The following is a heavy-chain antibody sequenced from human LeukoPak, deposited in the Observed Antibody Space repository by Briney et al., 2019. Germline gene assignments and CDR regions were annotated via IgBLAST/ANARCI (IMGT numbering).Heavy chain of an antibody. Sequence: SVKVFCKASGGTFSSYAISWVRQAPGQGLEWMGGIIPIFGTANYAQKFQGRVTITADESTRPAYMELSSLRSEDTAVYYCTYTYCTNGVCYTEETWFDPWGQGTLVTVSS. V-gene: IGHV1-69*13. CDR1: GGTFSSYA. CDR2: IIPIFGTA. D-gene: IGHD2-8*01. CDR3: TYTYCTNGVCYTEETWFDP. J-gene: IGHJ5*02.